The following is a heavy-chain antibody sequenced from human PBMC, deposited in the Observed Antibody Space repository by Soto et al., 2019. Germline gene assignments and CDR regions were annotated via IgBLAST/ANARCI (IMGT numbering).Heavy chain of an antibody. CDR1: GFTFSSYG. V-gene: IGHV3-30*18. CDR2: ISYDGSNK. Sequence: QVQLVESGGGVVQPGRSLRLSCAASGFTFSSYGMHWVRQAPGKGLEGVAVISYDGSNKYYADSVKGRFTISRDNSKNTLYLQMNSLRAEDTAVYYCAKGAVKYCSGGSCYPNLDSWGQGTLVTVSS. J-gene: IGHJ4*02. CDR3: AKGAVKYCSGGSCYPNLDS. D-gene: IGHD2-15*01.